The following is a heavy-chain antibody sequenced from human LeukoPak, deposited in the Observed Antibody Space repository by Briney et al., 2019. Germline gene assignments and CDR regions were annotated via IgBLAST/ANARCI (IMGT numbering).Heavy chain of an antibody. J-gene: IGHJ6*02. CDR3: ARAYGDYPYYYYYGMDV. CDR2: INHSGST. CDR1: GGSFSGYY. Sequence: PSETLSLTCAVYGGSFSGYYWSWIRQPPGKGLEWIGEINHSGSTNYNPSLKSRVTISVDTSKSQFSLKLSSVTAADTAVYYCARAYGDYPYYYYYGMDVWGQGTTVTVSS. V-gene: IGHV4-34*01. D-gene: IGHD4-17*01.